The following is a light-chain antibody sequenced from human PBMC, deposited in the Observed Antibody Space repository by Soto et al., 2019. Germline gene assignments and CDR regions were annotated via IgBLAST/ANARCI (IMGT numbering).Light chain of an antibody. Sequence: QSALTQPRSVSGSPGQSVTISCTGTSSDVGYYNYVSWYQQHPGKAPKLMIYDVNKRPSGVPDRFSDSKSGNTASLTISGLQADDEAEYYCCPYAGSYNEVFGGRTKLTVL. CDR3: CPYAGSYNEV. J-gene: IGLJ2*01. CDR1: SSDVGYYNY. CDR2: DVN. V-gene: IGLV2-11*01.